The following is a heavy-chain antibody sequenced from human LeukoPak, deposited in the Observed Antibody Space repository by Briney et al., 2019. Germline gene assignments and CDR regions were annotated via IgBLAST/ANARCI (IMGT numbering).Heavy chain of an antibody. CDR2: ISYDGSNK. CDR3: AKDHPGTYDSSGYYFDY. CDR1: GFTFSSYA. D-gene: IGHD3-22*01. Sequence: GGSLRLSCAASGFTFSSYAMHWVRQAPGKGLEWVAVISYDGSNKYYADSVKGRFTISRDNSKNTLYLQMNSLRAEDTAVYYCAKDHPGTYDSSGYYFDYWGQGTLVTVSS. V-gene: IGHV3-30-3*01. J-gene: IGHJ4*02.